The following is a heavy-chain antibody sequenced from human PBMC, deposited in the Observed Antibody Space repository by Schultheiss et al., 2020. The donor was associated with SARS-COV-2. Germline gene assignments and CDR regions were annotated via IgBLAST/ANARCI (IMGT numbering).Heavy chain of an antibody. CDR3: AKDRRRNFGVVRRTYYYYGMDV. Sequence: GGSLRLSCAASVFTFSSSAMHWVRQAPGRGLEWVALISYDGRNEYYADSVKGRFTVSRDNSKKMLYLQMNSLKTYDTAVYYCAKDRRRNFGVVRRTYYYYGMDVWGQGTTVTVAS. D-gene: IGHD3-3*01. CDR1: VFTFSSSA. V-gene: IGHV3-30*18. J-gene: IGHJ6*02. CDR2: ISYDGRNE.